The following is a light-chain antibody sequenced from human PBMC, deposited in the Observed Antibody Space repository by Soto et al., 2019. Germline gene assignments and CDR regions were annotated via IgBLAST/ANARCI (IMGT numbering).Light chain of an antibody. CDR1: QSVSSSY. V-gene: IGKV3-20*01. J-gene: IGKJ1*01. CDR3: QQYGSSPIGT. Sequence: EIVLTQSPGTLSLSPCERSTVSCRASQSVSSSYLAWYQQEPGQAPRLLIYGASSRATGIPDRFSGSGSGTDFTLTISRLEPEDFAVYYCQQYGSSPIGTFGQGTKVDIK. CDR2: GAS.